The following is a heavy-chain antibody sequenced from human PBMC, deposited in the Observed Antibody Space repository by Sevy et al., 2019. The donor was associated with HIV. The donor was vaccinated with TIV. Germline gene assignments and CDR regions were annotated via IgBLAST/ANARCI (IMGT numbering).Heavy chain of an antibody. CDR3: AGRRGSSAWVDY. CDR2: IYPGDSDT. CDR1: GYSFSTYW. V-gene: IGHV5-51*01. D-gene: IGHD6-6*01. J-gene: IGHJ4*02. Sequence: GESLKISCKGSGYSFSTYWIAWVRQMPGKGLEWMGIIYPGDSDTRYRPSFQGQVTISADKSISTAYLQWSSLKASDSAMYYCAGRRGSSAWVDYWGQGTLVTVSS.